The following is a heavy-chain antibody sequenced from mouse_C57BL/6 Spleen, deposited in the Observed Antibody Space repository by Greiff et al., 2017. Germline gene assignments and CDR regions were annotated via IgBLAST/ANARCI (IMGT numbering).Heavy chain of an antibody. CDR3: ARSSSTVVYYAMDY. V-gene: IGHV1-39*01. D-gene: IGHD1-1*01. J-gene: IGHJ4*01. CDR1: GYSFTDYN. Sequence: VQLKESGPELVKPGASVKISCKASGYSFTDYNMNWVKQSNGKSLEWIGVINPNYGTTSYNQKFKGKATLTVDQSSSTAYMQLNSLTSEDSAVYYCARSSSTVVYYAMDYWGQGTSVTVSS. CDR2: INPNYGTT.